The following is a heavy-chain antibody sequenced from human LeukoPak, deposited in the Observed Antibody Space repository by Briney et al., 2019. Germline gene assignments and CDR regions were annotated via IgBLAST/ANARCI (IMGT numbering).Heavy chain of an antibody. V-gene: IGHV3-66*02. CDR3: ARPGGDSSGYDAFDI. CDR1: GFTVSSNY. CDR2: TYSGGST. Sequence: GGSLRLSCAASGFTVSSNYMSWVRQAPGKGLEWVSVTYSGGSTYYADSVKGRFTISRDNSKNTLYLQMNSLRAEDTAVYYCARPGGDSSGYDAFDIWGQGTMVTVSS. J-gene: IGHJ3*02. D-gene: IGHD3-22*01.